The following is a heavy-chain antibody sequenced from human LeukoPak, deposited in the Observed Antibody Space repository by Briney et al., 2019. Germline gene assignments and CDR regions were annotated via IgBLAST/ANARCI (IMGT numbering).Heavy chain of an antibody. CDR3: ARVHCSSTSCFRFPWFDP. V-gene: IGHV3-9*01. D-gene: IGHD2-2*01. J-gene: IGHJ5*02. CDR2: ISWKSDRI. CDR1: GFTFDDYA. Sequence: PGRSLRLSCAASGFTFDDYAMHWVRQAPGKGLEWVSGISWKSDRIGYADSVKGRFTISRDNAKNSLYLQMNSLRAEDTALYYCARVHCSSTSCFRFPWFDPWGQGTLVTVSS.